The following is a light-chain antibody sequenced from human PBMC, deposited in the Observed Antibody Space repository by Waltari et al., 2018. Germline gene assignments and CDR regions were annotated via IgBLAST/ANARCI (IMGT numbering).Light chain of an antibody. CDR1: QDISSY. CDR3: QQVKSYPLT. CDR2: AAT. Sequence: DIQLTQSPSFLSASVGDRVTITCRASQDISSYLAWCQQKPGKAPKLLIYAATTLQSGVPTRFSGSRSGTEFTLTISSLQPEDSATYYCQQVKSYPLTFGGGTNVEV. J-gene: IGKJ4*01. V-gene: IGKV1-9*01.